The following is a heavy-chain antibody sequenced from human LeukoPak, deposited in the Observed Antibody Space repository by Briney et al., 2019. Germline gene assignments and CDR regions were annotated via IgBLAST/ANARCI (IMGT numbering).Heavy chain of an antibody. CDR3: ARDPVFHGDYMDV. J-gene: IGHJ6*03. CDR2: IIPIFGTA. Sequence: ASVKVSCKASGGTFSSYAISWVRQAPGQGLEWMGGIIPIFGTANYAQKFQGRVTITADKSTSTAYMELSSLRSEDTAVYYCARDPVFHGDYMDVWGKGTTVTVSS. CDR1: GGTFSSYA. D-gene: IGHD3-10*01. V-gene: IGHV1-69*06.